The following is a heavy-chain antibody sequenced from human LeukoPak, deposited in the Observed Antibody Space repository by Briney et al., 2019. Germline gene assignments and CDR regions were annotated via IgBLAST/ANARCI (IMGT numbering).Heavy chain of an antibody. CDR3: AKDNYYGSGSSDY. V-gene: IGHV3-74*01. D-gene: IGHD3-10*01. J-gene: IGHJ4*02. Sequence: PGGSLRLSCAASGFTFSSYWMHWVRQAPGKGLVWVSRINSDGSSTSYADSVKGRFTISRDNAENTLYLQMNSLRAEDTAVYYCAKDNYYGSGSSDYWGQGTLVTVFS. CDR1: GFTFSSYW. CDR2: INSDGSST.